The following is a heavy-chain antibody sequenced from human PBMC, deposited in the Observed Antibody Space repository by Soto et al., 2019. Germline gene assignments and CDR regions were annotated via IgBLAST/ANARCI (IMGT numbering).Heavy chain of an antibody. CDR3: ASRERFGPFDY. D-gene: IGHD3-10*01. J-gene: IGHJ4*02. CDR2: IYYSGTT. Sequence: SETLSLTCXVSGGSISRYYWSWIRQPPGKGLECIGYIYYSGTTNYNPSLKSRVTISVDTSKYQFSLKLSSVTAAVTAVYYCASRERFGPFDYWGQGTLVTVSS. CDR1: GGSISRYY. V-gene: IGHV4-59*01.